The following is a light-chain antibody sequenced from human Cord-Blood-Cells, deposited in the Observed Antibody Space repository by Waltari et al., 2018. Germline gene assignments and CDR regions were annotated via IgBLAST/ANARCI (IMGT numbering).Light chain of an antibody. Sequence: DIQMTQSRSTLSASVGDRVTITCRASQSIRSRLAWYQQKPGKAPKLLIYKASSLESGGPSRFSGSGSGTEFTLTISSLQPDDFATYYCQQYNSYSWTFGQGTKVEIK. CDR2: KAS. V-gene: IGKV1-5*03. J-gene: IGKJ1*01. CDR1: QSIRSR. CDR3: QQYNSYSWT.